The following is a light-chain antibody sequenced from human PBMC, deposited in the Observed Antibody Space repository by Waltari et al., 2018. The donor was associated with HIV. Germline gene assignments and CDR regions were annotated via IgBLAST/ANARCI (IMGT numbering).Light chain of an antibody. Sequence: SYVLTQPPSVSVAPGKTARITCGGNNIGSKSVHWYQQKPGQAPVLVIYDDSDRPSGIPGRFAGSKSGNTATLTISRVEAGDEADYYCQVWDSSSDHWVFGGGTKLTVL. CDR3: QVWDSSSDHWV. CDR1: NIGSKS. CDR2: DDS. V-gene: IGLV3-21*04. J-gene: IGLJ3*02.